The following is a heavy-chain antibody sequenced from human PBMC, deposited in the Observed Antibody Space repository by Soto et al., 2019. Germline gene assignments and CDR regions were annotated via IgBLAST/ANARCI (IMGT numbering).Heavy chain of an antibody. CDR1: GYTFTSYG. V-gene: IGHV1-18*01. D-gene: IGHD2-2*01. CDR3: ARSELDCSITSCSDNWFAP. Sequence: QVQLLQSGAEVKKPGASVKVSCKASGYTFTSYGISWLRQAPGHGLEWMGWISAYNGNTNYAQKLQGRVTMTTDTSTSTAYMELRSLRSDDTAVYYCARSELDCSITSCSDNWFAPWGQGTLVTVSS. J-gene: IGHJ5*02. CDR2: ISAYNGNT.